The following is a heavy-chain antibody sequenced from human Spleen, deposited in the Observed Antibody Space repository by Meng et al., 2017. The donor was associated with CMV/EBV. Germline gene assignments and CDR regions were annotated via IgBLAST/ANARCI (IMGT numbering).Heavy chain of an antibody. V-gene: IGHV4-4*01. Sequence: TVSGASINSIHWWTWLRQPPEQGLEWIGEISHSGTTNYNSSLKSRVNISVDKSTNLFSLNLNSVTAADTAVYFCAGRSSSTWGIDFWGQGTLVTVSS. D-gene: IGHD6-13*01. CDR1: GASINSIHW. CDR2: ISHSGTT. CDR3: AGRSSSTWGIDF. J-gene: IGHJ4*02.